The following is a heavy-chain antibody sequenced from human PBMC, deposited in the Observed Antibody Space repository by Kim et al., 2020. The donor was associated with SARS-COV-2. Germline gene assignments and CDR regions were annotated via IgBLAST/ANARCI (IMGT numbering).Heavy chain of an antibody. CDR2: INHSGST. CDR1: GGSFSGYY. D-gene: IGHD5-18*01. Sequence: SETLSLTCAVYGGSFSGYYWSWIRQPPGKGLEWIGEINHSGSTNYNPSLKSRVTISVDTSKNQFSLKLSSVTAADTAVYYCARGGRRSAMVKKGMDVWGQGTTVTVSS. J-gene: IGHJ6*02. CDR3: ARGGRRSAMVKKGMDV. V-gene: IGHV4-34*01.